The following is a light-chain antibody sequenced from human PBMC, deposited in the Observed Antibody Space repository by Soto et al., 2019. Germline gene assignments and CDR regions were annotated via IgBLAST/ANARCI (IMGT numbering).Light chain of an antibody. Sequence: IVLTQSPATLSLSPGERATLSCTASQHVTTTYIAWYQQKFGQAPRLLIYGASTRATGTPDRFTGGGFGTDFTLIISRVEHVDFAVYYCRQYDSSFTFGGGTKVEMK. CDR1: QHVTTTY. CDR2: GAS. V-gene: IGKV3-20*01. J-gene: IGKJ4*01. CDR3: RQYDSSFT.